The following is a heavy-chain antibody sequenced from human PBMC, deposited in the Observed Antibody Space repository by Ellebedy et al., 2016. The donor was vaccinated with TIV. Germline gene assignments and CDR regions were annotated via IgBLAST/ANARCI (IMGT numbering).Heavy chain of an antibody. D-gene: IGHD1-26*01. CDR2: IRSSGGST. Sequence: GESLKISCAASGFTFSSYAMSWVRQAPGKGLEWVSAIRSSGGSTYYADSVKGRFTITRDNSKNTLHLQMNSLRAEDTALYYCVKVNSGSYSDAFDIWGQGTMVTVSS. CDR3: VKVNSGSYSDAFDI. V-gene: IGHV3-23*01. J-gene: IGHJ3*02. CDR1: GFTFSSYA.